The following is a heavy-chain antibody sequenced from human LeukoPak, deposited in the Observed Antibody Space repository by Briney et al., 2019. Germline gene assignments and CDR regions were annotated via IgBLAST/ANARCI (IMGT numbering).Heavy chain of an antibody. V-gene: IGHV4-59*08. J-gene: IGHJ4*02. CDR1: GGSISSYY. D-gene: IGHD2-2*02. CDR3: ARRDSPRVVPAAINDY. CDR2: IYYSGST. Sequence: SETLSLTCTVSGGSISSYYWSWIRQPPGKGLEWIGYIYYSGSTNYNPSLKSRVTISVDTSKNQFSLKLSSVTAADTAVYYCARRDSPRVVPAAINDYWGQGTLVTVSS.